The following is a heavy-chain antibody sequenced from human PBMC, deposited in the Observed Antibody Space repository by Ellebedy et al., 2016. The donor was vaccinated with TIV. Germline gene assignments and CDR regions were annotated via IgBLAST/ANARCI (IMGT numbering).Heavy chain of an antibody. CDR3: GRYYDSSGGSFFDY. J-gene: IGHJ4*02. V-gene: IGHV4-4*02. Sequence: MPSETLSLTCVVSGGSVSSNHWWCWVRQRPGKGLEWIGEIFHSGSTNYNPSLKSRVTISVDKSKNQFSLKLTSVTAADTAVYYCGRYYDSSGGSFFDYWGQGTLVTVSS. CDR2: IFHSGST. D-gene: IGHD3-22*01. CDR1: GGSVSSNHW.